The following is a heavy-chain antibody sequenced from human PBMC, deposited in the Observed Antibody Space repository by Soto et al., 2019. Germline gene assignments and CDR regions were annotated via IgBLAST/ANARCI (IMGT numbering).Heavy chain of an antibody. CDR3: AIERARGAVDGEWFDP. Sequence: SETLSLTCTVSGGSISSYYWSWIRQPPGKGLEWIGYIYYSGSTNYNPSLRSRVTISVDTSKNQFSLKLSSVTAADTAVYYCAIERARGAVDGEWFDPWSQGTLVTVSS. J-gene: IGHJ5*02. CDR2: IYYSGST. V-gene: IGHV4-59*01. D-gene: IGHD6-19*01. CDR1: GGSISSYY.